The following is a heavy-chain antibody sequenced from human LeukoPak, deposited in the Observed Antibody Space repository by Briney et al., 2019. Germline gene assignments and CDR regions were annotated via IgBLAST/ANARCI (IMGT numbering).Heavy chain of an antibody. J-gene: IGHJ4*02. CDR3: ARVVVPAAMPDYFDY. Sequence: ASVKVSCKASGYTFTSYGISWVRQAPGPGLEWMGWISAYNGNTNYAQKLQGRVTMTTDTSTSTAYVELRSLRSDDTAVYYCARVVVPAAMPDYFDYWGQGTLVTVSS. CDR2: ISAYNGNT. CDR1: GYTFTSYG. D-gene: IGHD2-2*01. V-gene: IGHV1-18*01.